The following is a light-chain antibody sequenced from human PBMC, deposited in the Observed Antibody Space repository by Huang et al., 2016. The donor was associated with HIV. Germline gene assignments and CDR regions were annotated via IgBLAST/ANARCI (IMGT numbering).Light chain of an antibody. V-gene: IGKV3-20*01. CDR2: GAS. CDR3: QQYGNSPPLT. CDR1: QSVSSSY. J-gene: IGKJ4*01. Sequence: EIVLTQSPGTLSLSPGERATLSCRASQSVSSSYLAWYQQKTGQAPRLLIYGASSTATGIPDRFSGSGSGTDFTLTSSRLEPEDFAVYYCQQYGNSPPLTFGGGTKLEIK.